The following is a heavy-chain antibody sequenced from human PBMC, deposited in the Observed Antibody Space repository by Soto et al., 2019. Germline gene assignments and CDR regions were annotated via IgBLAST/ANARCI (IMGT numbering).Heavy chain of an antibody. CDR1: GFTFSSSA. J-gene: IGHJ5*02. V-gene: IGHV3-23*01. CDR3: AKSLNINWKNWFDP. Sequence: EVQILESGGGLVQPGGSLRLSCAASGFTFSSSAMNWVRQAPGKGLEWFSVISGSDGRTYYADSVKGRFTISSDNSKKTLYLDMNSLRAEDTAVYYCAKSLNINWKNWFDPWGQGTLVTVAS. D-gene: IGHD1-1*01. CDR2: ISGSDGRT.